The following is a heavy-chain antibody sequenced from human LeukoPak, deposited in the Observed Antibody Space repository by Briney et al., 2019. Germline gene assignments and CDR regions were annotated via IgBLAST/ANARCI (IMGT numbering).Heavy chain of an antibody. CDR2: ISARGGTT. CDR3: AGGDRNGWYFYY. V-gene: IGHV3-23*01. J-gene: IGHJ4*02. Sequence: GGSLRLSCAASGFTFNSYAMSWVRQAAGKGLEWVSAISARGGTTYYADSVKGRFTISRDNSKNTLYLQMNSLGAEDTALYLCAGGDRNGWYFYYWGQGTLVTVSS. D-gene: IGHD6-19*01. CDR1: GFTFNSYA.